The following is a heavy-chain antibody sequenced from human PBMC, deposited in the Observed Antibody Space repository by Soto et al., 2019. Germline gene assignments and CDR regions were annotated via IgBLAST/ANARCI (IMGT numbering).Heavy chain of an antibody. CDR2: IYYNDDR. CDR1: GFSFTTAVVA. CDR3: SNSAGGYEIIYFDF. Sequence: QITLQESGPTLVKPTHTLTLTFTFSGFSFTTAVVAVGWIRQTPGVALEWLPLIYYNDDRRFSPSLKTRLTITVYTSKNHVVLSLTNVDPVDTATYFCSNSAGGYEIIYFDFRGQGIPVTLSS. D-gene: IGHD5-12*01. J-gene: IGHJ4*02. V-gene: IGHV2-5*01.